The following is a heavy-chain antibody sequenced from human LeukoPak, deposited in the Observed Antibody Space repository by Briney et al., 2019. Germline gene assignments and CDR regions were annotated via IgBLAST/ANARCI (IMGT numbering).Heavy chain of an antibody. CDR3: ARDLNYYGSGSPDY. V-gene: IGHV3-30-3*01. CDR1: GFTFSSYA. D-gene: IGHD3-10*01. CDR2: ISYDGSNK. J-gene: IGHJ4*02. Sequence: GGSLRLSCAASGFTFSSYAMHWVRQAPGKGLERVAVISYDGSNKYYADSVKGRFTISRDNSKNTLYLQMNSLRAEDTAVYYCARDLNYYGSGSPDYWGQGTLATVSS.